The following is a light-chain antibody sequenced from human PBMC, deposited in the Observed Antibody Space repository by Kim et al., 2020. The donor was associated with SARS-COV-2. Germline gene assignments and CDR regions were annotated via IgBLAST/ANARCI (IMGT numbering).Light chain of an antibody. J-gene: IGKJ4*01. V-gene: IGKV3-11*01. CDR3: QQCGNRPIT. CDR1: KRVSSY. CDR2: DAF. Sequence: IVLTQSPAILTLSPGGKATLSCRATKRVSSYLAWYQQRPGQAPRLLIYDAFNRAAGIPDRFSGSGSGTDFTLTISSVESEDFAVYYCQQCGNRPITFGGGTKVEIK.